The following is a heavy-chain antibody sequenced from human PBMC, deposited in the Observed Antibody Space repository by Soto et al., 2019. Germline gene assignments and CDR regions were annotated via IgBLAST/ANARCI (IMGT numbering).Heavy chain of an antibody. V-gene: IGHV3-21*01. Sequence: EVQLVESGGGLVKPGGSLRLSCAASGFTFSSYSMNWVRQAPGKGLEWVSSISSSSSYIYYADSVKGRFTISRDNAKNSLYLQMNSLRAEDTAVYYCARDGLWAARPGFYGMDVWGQWTTVTVSS. CDR1: GFTFSSYS. D-gene: IGHD6-6*01. J-gene: IGHJ6*02. CDR2: ISSSSSYI. CDR3: ARDGLWAARPGFYGMDV.